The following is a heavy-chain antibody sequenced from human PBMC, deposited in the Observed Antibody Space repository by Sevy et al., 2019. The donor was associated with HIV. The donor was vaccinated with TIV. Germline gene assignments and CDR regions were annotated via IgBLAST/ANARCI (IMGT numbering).Heavy chain of an antibody. D-gene: IGHD3-16*01. V-gene: IGHV3-7*01. CDR2: IKADGSDK. CDR1: GFTFSANW. Sequence: GGSLRLSCAASGFTFSANWMNWVRQAPGKGLEWVANIKADGSDKYYVDSVEGRFSISRDNAKNLLFLQVNSLRVEDTAVYYCAHETFERFESWGQGTLVTVSS. J-gene: IGHJ4*02. CDR3: AHETFERFES.